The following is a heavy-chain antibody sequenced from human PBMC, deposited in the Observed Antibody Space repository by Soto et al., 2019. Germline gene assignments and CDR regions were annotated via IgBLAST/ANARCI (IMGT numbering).Heavy chain of an antibody. J-gene: IGHJ4*02. Sequence: QVQLVESGGGVVQPGTSLRLSCAVSGFTFSGSGMHWVRQAPGKGLKWVAFISYDGTNKFYADSVKGRFTISRDNSKNTLYLQMSSLRPEDTAVYHCAKDGPPDYADSLYLDYWGQGTLVTVSS. D-gene: IGHD4-17*01. CDR3: AKDGPPDYADSLYLDY. CDR2: ISYDGTNK. CDR1: GFTFSGSG. V-gene: IGHV3-30*18.